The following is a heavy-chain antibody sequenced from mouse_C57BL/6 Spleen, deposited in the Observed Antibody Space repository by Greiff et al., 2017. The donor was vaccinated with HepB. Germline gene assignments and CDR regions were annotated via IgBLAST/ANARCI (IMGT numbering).Heavy chain of an antibody. D-gene: IGHD1-1*01. CDR2: IYPGSGST. CDR1: GYTFTSYW. J-gene: IGHJ1*03. Sequence: QVQLQQSGAELVRPGASVKLSCKASGYTFTSYWITWVKQRPGQGLEWIGDIYPGSGSTNYNEKFKSKATLTVDTSSSTAYMQLSSLTSEDSAVYYCARSSFDVWGTGTTVTVSS. V-gene: IGHV1-55*01. CDR3: ARSSFDV.